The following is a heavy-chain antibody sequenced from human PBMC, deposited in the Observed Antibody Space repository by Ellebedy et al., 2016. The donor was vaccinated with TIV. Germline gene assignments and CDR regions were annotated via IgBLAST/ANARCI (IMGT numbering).Heavy chain of an antibody. CDR1: GFTFSSYA. CDR2: ISASGFST. Sequence: GESLKISCAVSGFTFSSYAMTWVRQAPGKGLEWVSAISASGFSTYYADSVKGRFTISRDNSNSTLYLQMSGLRDDDTAVYYCAKEMGTVTTRVFDYWGQGTLVTVSS. J-gene: IGHJ4*02. D-gene: IGHD4-17*01. CDR3: AKEMGTVTTRVFDY. V-gene: IGHV3-23*01.